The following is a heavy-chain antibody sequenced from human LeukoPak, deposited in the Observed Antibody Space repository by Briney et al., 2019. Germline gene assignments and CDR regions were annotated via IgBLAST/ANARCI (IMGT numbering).Heavy chain of an antibody. V-gene: IGHV5-51*01. Sequence: ASVKVSCKASGYTFTSYGISWVRQMPGKGLEWMGIIYPGDSDTRYSPSFQGQVTISADKSISTAYLQWSSLKASDTAMYYCARLQGVYSSSWYDYWGQGTLVTVSS. D-gene: IGHD6-13*01. CDR1: GYTFTSYG. J-gene: IGHJ4*02. CDR2: IYPGDSDT. CDR3: ARLQGVYSSSWYDY.